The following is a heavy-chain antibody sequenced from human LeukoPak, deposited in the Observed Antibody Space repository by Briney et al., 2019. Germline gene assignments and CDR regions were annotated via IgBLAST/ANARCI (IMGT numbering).Heavy chain of an antibody. CDR1: GGSISSGDYY. D-gene: IGHD2-2*02. CDR2: IYYSGST. J-gene: IGHJ4*02. V-gene: IGHV4-30-4*08. CDR3: ARTYCSSTSCYTFDY. Sequence: PSETLSLTCTVSGGSISSGDYYWSWIRQPPGKGLEWIGYIYYSGSTYYNPSLKSRVTISVDTSKNQFSLKLSSVTAADTAVYYCARTYCSSTSCYTFDYGGQGTLVTVSS.